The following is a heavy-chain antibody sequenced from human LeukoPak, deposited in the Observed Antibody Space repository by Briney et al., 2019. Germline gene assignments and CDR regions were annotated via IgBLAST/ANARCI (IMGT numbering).Heavy chain of an antibody. CDR1: GGSISSGSYY. Sequence: PSETLSLTCTVSGGSISSGSYYWSWIRQPAGKGLEWIGRIYTSGSTNYNPSLKSRVTISVDTSKNQFSLKLSSVTATDTAVYYCARDRSLFYYDSSDGAAFDIWGQGTMVTVSS. V-gene: IGHV4-61*02. CDR2: IYTSGST. D-gene: IGHD3-22*01. CDR3: ARDRSLFYYDSSDGAAFDI. J-gene: IGHJ3*02.